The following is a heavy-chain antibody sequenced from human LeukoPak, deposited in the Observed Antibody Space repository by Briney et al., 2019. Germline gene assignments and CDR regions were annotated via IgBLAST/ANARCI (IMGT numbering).Heavy chain of an antibody. J-gene: IGHJ6*02. CDR1: GFTFADYA. V-gene: IGHV3-49*04. CDR3: TRRPMGYCSSTSCSYGMDV. CDR2: IRSKAYGGTT. D-gene: IGHD2-2*01. Sequence: PGGSLRLSCTASGFTFADYAMSWVRQAPGKGLEWIGFIRSKAYGGTTEYAASVKGRFTISRDDSKSIAYLQMNSLKTEDTAVYYCTRRPMGYCSSTSCSYGMDVWGQGTTVTVSS.